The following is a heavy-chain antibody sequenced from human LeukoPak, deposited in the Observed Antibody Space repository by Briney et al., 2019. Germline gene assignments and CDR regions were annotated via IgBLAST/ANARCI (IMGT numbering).Heavy chain of an antibody. V-gene: IGHV4-34*01. J-gene: IGHJ4*02. CDR3: AREGPINNGDLDY. Sequence: SETLSLTCAVYGGSFSGYYWSWIRQPPGKGLEWIGEINHSGSTNYNASLKSRVTISVDTSKNQFSLKLSSVTAADTAVYYCAREGPINNGDLDYWGQGTLVTVSS. D-gene: IGHD1/OR15-1a*01. CDR1: GGSFSGYY. CDR2: INHSGST.